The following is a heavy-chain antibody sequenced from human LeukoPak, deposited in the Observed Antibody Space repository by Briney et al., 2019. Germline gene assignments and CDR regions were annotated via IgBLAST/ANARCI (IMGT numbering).Heavy chain of an antibody. Sequence: SETLSLTCTVSGGSVSSGSYYWSWIRQPPGKGLEWIGEINHSGSTDYNPSLKSRVTISVDTSKNQFSLKLSSVTAADTAVYYCARFRYSSNFDYWGQGTLVTVSS. J-gene: IGHJ4*02. CDR2: INHSGST. CDR3: ARFRYSSNFDY. V-gene: IGHV4-39*07. CDR1: GGSVSSGSYY. D-gene: IGHD6-19*01.